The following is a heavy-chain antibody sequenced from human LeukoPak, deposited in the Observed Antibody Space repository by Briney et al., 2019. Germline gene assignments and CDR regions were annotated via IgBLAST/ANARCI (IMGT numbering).Heavy chain of an antibody. Sequence: GGSLRLSCAASGFTFSSYWMHWVRHAPGKGLVWVSNINLDGSSISHADSVKGRFTISRDNAKNTLYLQMNSLRAEDTAVYYCARGLSFGVAYGDYWGQGALVTVSS. J-gene: IGHJ4*02. CDR2: INLDGSSI. CDR1: GFTFSSYW. V-gene: IGHV3-74*01. CDR3: ARGLSFGVAYGDY. D-gene: IGHD3-3*01.